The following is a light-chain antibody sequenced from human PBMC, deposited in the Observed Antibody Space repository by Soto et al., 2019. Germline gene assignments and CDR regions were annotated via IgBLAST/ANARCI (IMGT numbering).Light chain of an antibody. CDR3: QQHASSPPSWT. CDR2: DAS. V-gene: IGKV3-20*01. J-gene: IGKJ1*01. CDR1: QSVRNNW. Sequence: EFVLTQSPGTLSLSPGERATLFCRASQSVRNNWLAWYQQKPGQAPRLLMYDASTRATGIPDRFSGSGSGKDFTLTITRLEPEDFAVYYCQQHASSPPSWTFGQGTKVEIK.